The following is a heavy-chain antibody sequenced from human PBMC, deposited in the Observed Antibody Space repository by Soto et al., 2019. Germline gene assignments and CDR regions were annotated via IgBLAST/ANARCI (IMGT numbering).Heavy chain of an antibody. V-gene: IGHV3-23*01. CDR1: VFIFISYA. CDR3: AKDPYSDVWSGYFPYFDY. J-gene: IGHJ4*02. D-gene: IGHD3-3*01. CDR2: ISGSGRIT. Sequence: GWSLRLSCAASVFIFISYAMHWVRQAPGKGLEWVSSISGSGRITDYADFVKGRFTISRDSSKDALCLEMNSLRADDTAVYFCAKDPYSDVWSGYFPYFDYWAQGILVTVSS.